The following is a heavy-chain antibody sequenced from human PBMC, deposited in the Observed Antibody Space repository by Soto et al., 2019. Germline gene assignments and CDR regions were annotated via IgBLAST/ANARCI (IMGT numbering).Heavy chain of an antibody. Sequence: GSLKISCKGSGYSFTSYWISWVRQMPGKGLEWMGRIDPSDSYTNYSPSFQGHVTISADKSISTAYLQWSSLKASDTAMYYCASLYCSGGSCHSYYYYGMDVWGQGTTVTVSS. CDR2: IDPSDSYT. J-gene: IGHJ6*02. V-gene: IGHV5-10-1*01. D-gene: IGHD2-15*01. CDR3: ASLYCSGGSCHSYYYYGMDV. CDR1: GYSFTSYW.